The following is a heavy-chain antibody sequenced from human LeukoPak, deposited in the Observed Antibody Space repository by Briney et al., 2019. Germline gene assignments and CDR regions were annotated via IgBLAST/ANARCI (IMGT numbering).Heavy chain of an antibody. D-gene: IGHD6-19*01. CDR1: GGSISTYY. CDR2: IYTSGST. CDR3: ARLRRIDSSGWYEAFDY. J-gene: IGHJ4*02. V-gene: IGHV4-4*07. Sequence: SETLSLTCTVSGGSISTYYWSWIRQAAGKGLEWIGRIYTSGSTNYNPSLKSRVTMSVDTSKNQFSLKLDSVTAADTAVYYCARLRRIDSSGWYEAFDYWGQGTLVTVSS.